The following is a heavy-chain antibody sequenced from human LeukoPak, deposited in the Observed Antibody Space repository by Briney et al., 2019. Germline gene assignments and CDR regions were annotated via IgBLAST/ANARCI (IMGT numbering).Heavy chain of an antibody. D-gene: IGHD3-16*01. CDR3: ARAVTRLGGFDY. V-gene: IGHV4-59*08. CDR2: IYYSGST. Sequence: SETLSLTCTVSGGSISSYYWSWIRQPPGKGPEWIGYIYYSGSTRYNPSLKSRVTISVDTSKNQISLKLGSVTAADTAVYYCARAVTRLGGFDYWGQGTLVTVSS. J-gene: IGHJ4*02. CDR1: GGSISSYY.